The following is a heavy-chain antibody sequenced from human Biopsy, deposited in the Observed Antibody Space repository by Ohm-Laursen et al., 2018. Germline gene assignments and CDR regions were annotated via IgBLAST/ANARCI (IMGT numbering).Heavy chain of an antibody. CDR1: GDSISTSTTYY. CDR3: ARHPTGFWFDP. J-gene: IGHJ5*02. Sequence: SQTLSLTCAVSGDSISTSTTYYWAWLRQPPGKGLEWIGSIYNSETTFYNPSLKSRVAISVDTSTNQFSLTVSSVTAADTALYYCARHPTGFWFDPWGHGTLVTVSS. CDR2: IYNSETT. V-gene: IGHV4-39*01.